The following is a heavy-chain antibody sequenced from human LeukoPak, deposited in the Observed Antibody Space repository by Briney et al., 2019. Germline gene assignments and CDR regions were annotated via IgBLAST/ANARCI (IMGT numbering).Heavy chain of an antibody. Sequence: SQTLSLTCTVSGGSISSGGYYWSWIRQHPGKGLEWIAYIYYSGSTYYNPSLKSRVTISVDTSKNQFSLKLSSVTAADTAVYYCARGGTALSYLDYWGQGTLVTVSS. CDR1: GGSISSGGYY. CDR2: IYYSGST. V-gene: IGHV4-31*03. J-gene: IGHJ4*02. D-gene: IGHD5-18*01. CDR3: ARGGTALSYLDY.